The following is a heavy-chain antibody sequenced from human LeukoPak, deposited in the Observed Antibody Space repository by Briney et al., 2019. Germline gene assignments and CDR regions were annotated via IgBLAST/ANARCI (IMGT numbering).Heavy chain of an antibody. CDR3: ARVRTGRGYYGSGSEFDY. D-gene: IGHD3-10*01. J-gene: IGHJ4*02. V-gene: IGHV4-39*07. CDR1: GGSISSYIYY. CDR2: FYYRGST. Sequence: PSETLSLTCTVSGGSISSYIYYWGWIRQSPGKGLEWIGSFYYRGSTYYNPSFKSRVTISVDTSKNQFSLKLSSVTAADTAVYYCARVRTGRGYYGSGSEFDYWGQGTLVTVSS.